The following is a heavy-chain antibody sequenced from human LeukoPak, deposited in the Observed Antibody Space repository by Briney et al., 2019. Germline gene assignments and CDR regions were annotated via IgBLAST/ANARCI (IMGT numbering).Heavy chain of an antibody. V-gene: IGHV4-39*07. J-gene: IGHJ6*03. CDR3: ARWFGENPYYYYYYMDV. D-gene: IGHD3-10*01. Sequence: SETLSLTCTVSGGSISSSSYYWDWIRQPPGKGLEWIGSIYYSGSTNYNPSLKSRVTISVDTSKNQFSLKLSSVTAADTAVYYCARWFGENPYYYYYYMDVWGKGTTVTVSS. CDR1: GGSISSSSYY. CDR2: IYYSGST.